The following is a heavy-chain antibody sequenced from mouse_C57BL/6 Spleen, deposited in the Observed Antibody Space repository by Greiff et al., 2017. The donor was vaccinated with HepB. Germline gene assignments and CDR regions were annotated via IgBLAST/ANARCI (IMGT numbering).Heavy chain of an antibody. CDR3: VRQGYYYGSSYGYFDV. CDR1: GFSFNTYA. Sequence: EVKLMESGGGLVQPKGSLKLSCAASGFSFNTYAMNWVRQAPGKGLEWVARIRSKSNNYATYYADSVKDRFTISRDDSESMLYLQMNNLKTEDTAMYYCVRQGYYYGSSYGYFDVWGTGTTVTVSS. J-gene: IGHJ1*03. D-gene: IGHD1-1*01. CDR2: IRSKSNNYAT. V-gene: IGHV10-1*01.